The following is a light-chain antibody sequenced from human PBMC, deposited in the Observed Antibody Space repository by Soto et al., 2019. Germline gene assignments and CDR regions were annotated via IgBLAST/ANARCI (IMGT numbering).Light chain of an antibody. CDR3: QQHESYPRT. Sequence: DIQMTQSPSTLSASVGDRVTITCRASQSINTWLAWYQQKPGKAPRLLIYTASSLKSGVPSRFSDSGSGTGFTLTISSLQPDDFATYYCQQHESYPRTFGQGTKVEIK. J-gene: IGKJ1*01. V-gene: IGKV1-5*03. CDR1: QSINTW. CDR2: TAS.